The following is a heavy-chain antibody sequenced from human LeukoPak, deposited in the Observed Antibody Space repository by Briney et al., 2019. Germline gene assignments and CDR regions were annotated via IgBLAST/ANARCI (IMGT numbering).Heavy chain of an antibody. CDR1: GYTFTSYD. CDR2: MNPNSGNT. CDR3: ARLRGYNLSFDY. D-gene: IGHD5-24*01. J-gene: IGHJ4*02. V-gene: IGHV1-8*01. Sequence: ASVKVSCKASGYTFTSYDINWVRQATGQGLEWMGWMNPNSGNTGYAQKFQGRVTMTRNTSISTAYMELSSLRSEDTAVYYCARLRGYNLSFDYWGQGTLVTVSS.